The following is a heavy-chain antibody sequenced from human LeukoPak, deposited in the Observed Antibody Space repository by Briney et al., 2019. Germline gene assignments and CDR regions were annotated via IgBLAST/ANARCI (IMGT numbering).Heavy chain of an antibody. CDR2: TYYRSKWYN. V-gene: IGHV6-1*01. J-gene: IGHJ1*01. CDR1: GDSVSSNSAA. D-gene: IGHD6-19*01. Sequence: SQTLTLTCAISGDSVSSNSAAWNWIRQSPSRGLEWLGRTYYRSKWYNGYALSVKSRIVITPDTSKNQFSLRLNSVTPEDTAVYYCARAIGWIVDWGQGTLVTVSS. CDR3: ARAIGWIVD.